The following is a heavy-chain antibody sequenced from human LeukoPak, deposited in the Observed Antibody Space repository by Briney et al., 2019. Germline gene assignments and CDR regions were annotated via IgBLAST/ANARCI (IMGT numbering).Heavy chain of an antibody. CDR2: INPNSGGT. CDR3: ARDRTRTGYSSGWYHDY. CDR1: GYTFTGYY. Sequence: ASVKVSCKASGYTFTGYYMHWVRQAPGQGLEWVGWINPNSGGTNYAQKFQGRVTMTRDTPISTAYMELSRLRSDDTAVYYCARDRTRTGYSSGWYHDYWGQGTLVTVSS. J-gene: IGHJ4*02. V-gene: IGHV1-2*02. D-gene: IGHD6-19*01.